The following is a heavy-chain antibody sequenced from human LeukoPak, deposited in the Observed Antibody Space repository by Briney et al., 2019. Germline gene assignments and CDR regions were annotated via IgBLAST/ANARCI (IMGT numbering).Heavy chain of an antibody. J-gene: IGHJ4*02. CDR3: ARGRRW. CDR1: GGSFSGYY. V-gene: IGHV4-34*01. Sequence: SETLSLTCAVYGGSFSGYYWTWIRQPPGKGLEWIGEINHSGNINYNPYLKSRLTISVDTSKNQFSLKLSSMTAADTAVYYCARGRRWWGQGALVTVSS. CDR2: INHSGNI. D-gene: IGHD5-24*01.